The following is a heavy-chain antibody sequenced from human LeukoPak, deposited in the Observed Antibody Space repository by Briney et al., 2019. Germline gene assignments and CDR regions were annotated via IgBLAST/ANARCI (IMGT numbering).Heavy chain of an antibody. CDR2: IYYSGST. CDR1: GGSISSSSYY. CDR3: ARSSGYDFDY. J-gene: IGHJ4*02. V-gene: IGHV4-39*01. Sequence: SETLSLTCTVSGGSISSSSYYWGWIRQPPGKGLEWIGSIYYSGSTYYNPSLKSRATISVDTSKNQFSLKLSSVTAADTAVYYCARSSGYDFDYWGQGTLVTVSS. D-gene: IGHD5-12*01.